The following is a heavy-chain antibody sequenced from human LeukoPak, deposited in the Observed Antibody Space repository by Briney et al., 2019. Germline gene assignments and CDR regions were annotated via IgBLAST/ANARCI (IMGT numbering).Heavy chain of an antibody. CDR2: IYYSGST. J-gene: IGHJ4*02. V-gene: IGHV4-59*01. CDR1: GGSISSYY. Sequence: SETLSLTCTVSGGSISSYYWSWIRQPPGKGLEWIGYIYYSGSTNYNPSLKSRVTISVDTSKNQFSLKLSPVTAADTAVYYCARGPNDYSNIFDYWGQGTLVTVSS. CDR3: ARGPNDYSNIFDY. D-gene: IGHD4-11*01.